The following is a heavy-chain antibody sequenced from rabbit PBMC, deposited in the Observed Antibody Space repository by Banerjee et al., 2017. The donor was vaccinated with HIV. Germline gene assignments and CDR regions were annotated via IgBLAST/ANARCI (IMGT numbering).Heavy chain of an antibody. Sequence: QSLEESGGDLVQPEGSLTLTCTASGFSFSSGYYMCWVRQAPGKGLEWIGCSYTGSGGTTAYATWAKGRFTISKTSSTTVTLQMTSLTAADTATYFCARTRYYTDGYSTDNAFDPWGQGTLVTVS. D-gene: IGHD6-1*01. CDR1: GFSFSSGYY. CDR3: ARTRYYTDGYSTDNAFDP. J-gene: IGHJ2*01. CDR2: SYTGSGGTT. V-gene: IGHV1S40*01.